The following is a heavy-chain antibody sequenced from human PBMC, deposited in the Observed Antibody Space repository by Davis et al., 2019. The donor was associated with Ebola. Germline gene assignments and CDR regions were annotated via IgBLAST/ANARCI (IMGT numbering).Heavy chain of an antibody. CDR3: ARSKAVHDAFDV. D-gene: IGHD1-1*01. Sequence: ASVKVSCKASGYTFTNYAMNWVRQAPGQGLEWMGWINTETGNPMYAQGFTGRFDFSLDTSVSTAYLQISSLKPDDTAVYYCARSKAVHDAFDVWGQGTMVAVSS. CDR2: INTETGNP. CDR1: GYTFTNYA. J-gene: IGHJ3*01. V-gene: IGHV7-4-1*02.